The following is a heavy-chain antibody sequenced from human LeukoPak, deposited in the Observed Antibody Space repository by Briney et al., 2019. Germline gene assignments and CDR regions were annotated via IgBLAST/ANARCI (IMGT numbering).Heavy chain of an antibody. V-gene: IGHV3-9*01. CDR2: ISWNSGSI. D-gene: IGHD1-26*01. J-gene: IGHJ3*02. CDR3: AKDVGATSDDAFDI. CDR1: GFTFDDYA. Sequence: PGGSLRLSCAASGFTFDDYAMHWVRQAPGKGLEWVSGISWNSGSIGYADSVKGRFTISRDNAKNSLYLQMNSLRAEDTALYYCAKDVGATSDDAFDIWGQGTTVTVSS.